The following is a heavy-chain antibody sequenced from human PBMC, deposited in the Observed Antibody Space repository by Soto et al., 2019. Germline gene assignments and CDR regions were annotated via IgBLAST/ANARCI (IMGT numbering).Heavy chain of an antibody. CDR1: GGSISSSSYY. CDR2: IYYSGST. Sequence: SETLSLTCTVSGGSISSSSYYWGWIRQPPGKGLEWIGSIYYSGSTYYNPSLKSRVTISVDTSKNQFSLKLSSVTAADTAVYYCASTFSSGSCRSGLDYWGQGTLVTVSS. D-gene: IGHD6-25*01. J-gene: IGHJ4*02. V-gene: IGHV4-39*01. CDR3: ASTFSSGSCRSGLDY.